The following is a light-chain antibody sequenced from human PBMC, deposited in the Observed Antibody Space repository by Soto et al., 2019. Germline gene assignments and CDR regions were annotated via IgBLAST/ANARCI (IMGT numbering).Light chain of an antibody. CDR1: QSVSSNS. CDR3: QQYGSSPRT. V-gene: IGKV3-20*01. CDR2: LAS. J-gene: IGKJ1*01. Sequence: EIVLTQSPGTLSLSPGDRATLSCRASQSVSSNSLAWYQQKPGQAPRLLIYLASIRATGIPDRFSGSGSGTDVTLTITRLEPEDFAVYYCQQYGSSPRTFGQGTTVEVK.